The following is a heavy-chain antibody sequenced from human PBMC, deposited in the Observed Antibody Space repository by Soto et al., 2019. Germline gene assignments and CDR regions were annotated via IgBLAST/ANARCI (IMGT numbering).Heavy chain of an antibody. CDR3: ARDLGYYDSSGYFDY. CDR2: ISSSDNII. Sequence: PGGSLRRSCVASGFTFSDYYMSWIRQAPGKGLEWVAYISSSDNIIYYADSVKGRCTISRDNAKNSLYLQMNSLRAEDTAVYYCARDLGYYDSSGYFDYCGQGTLVTVSA. J-gene: IGHJ4*02. CDR1: GFTFSDYY. V-gene: IGHV3-11*01. D-gene: IGHD3-22*01.